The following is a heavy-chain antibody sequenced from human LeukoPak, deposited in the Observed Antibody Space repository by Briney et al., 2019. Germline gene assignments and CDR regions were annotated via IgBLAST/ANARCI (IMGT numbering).Heavy chain of an antibody. J-gene: IGHJ4*02. D-gene: IGHD1-26*01. CDR2: ISGSGGST. CDR1: GFTFSSYG. CDR3: AKDNGGGSYYSDY. Sequence: GGSLRLSCAASGFTFSSYGMSWDRQAPGKGLEWVSAISGSGGSTYYADSVKGRFTISRDNSKNTLYLQMNSLRAEDTAVYYCAKDNGGGSYYSDYWGQGTLVTVSS. V-gene: IGHV3-23*01.